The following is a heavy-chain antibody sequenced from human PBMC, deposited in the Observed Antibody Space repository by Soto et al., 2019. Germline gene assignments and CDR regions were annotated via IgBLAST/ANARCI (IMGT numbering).Heavy chain of an antibody. V-gene: IGHV3-11*01. CDR1: GFTFSDYY. CDR3: AAGGPFGYIVATYFDY. CDR2: ISSSGSTI. Sequence: GGSLRLSCASSGFTFSDYYMSLIRQAPGKGLEWVSYISSSGSTIYYADSVKGRFTISRDNAKNSLYLQMNSLRAEDTAVYYCAAGGPFGYIVATYFDYWGQGTLVTVSS. J-gene: IGHJ4*02. D-gene: IGHD5-12*01.